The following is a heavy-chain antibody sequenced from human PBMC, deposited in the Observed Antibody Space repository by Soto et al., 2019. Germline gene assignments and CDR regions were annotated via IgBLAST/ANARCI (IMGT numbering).Heavy chain of an antibody. D-gene: IGHD1-1*01. J-gene: IGHJ4*02. CDR2: LSDSVGTT. V-gene: IGHV3-23*01. Sequence: GGSLRLSCAVSGFSFGTYTVNWVRQAPGMGLEWVSGLSDSVGTTHYAYSVKGRFTISRDKSKNTLYLQMNNLRAEDTAVYYCAKHLIGGRLQPPFDLWGQGTQVTVSS. CDR3: AKHLIGGRLQPPFDL. CDR1: GFSFGTYT.